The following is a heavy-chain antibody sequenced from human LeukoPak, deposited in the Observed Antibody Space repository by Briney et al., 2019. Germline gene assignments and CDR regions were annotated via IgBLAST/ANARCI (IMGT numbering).Heavy chain of an antibody. CDR2: IIPILGIA. CDR1: GGTFSSYT. Sequence: GASVKVSFKASGGTFSSYTISWVRQAPGQGLEWMGRIIPILGIANYAQKFQGRVTITADKSTSTAYREMGRMRSEYAAVYVCESARGWIAASGTFCDYWGQGTLVTVSS. J-gene: IGHJ4*02. CDR3: ESARGWIAASGTFCDY. D-gene: IGHD6-13*01. V-gene: IGHV1-69*02.